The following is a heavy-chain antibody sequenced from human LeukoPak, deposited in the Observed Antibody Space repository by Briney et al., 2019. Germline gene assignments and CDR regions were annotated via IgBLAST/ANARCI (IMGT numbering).Heavy chain of an antibody. Sequence: ASVTVSCKASGYTFSSYGISWVRQAPGQGLEWMGWISAYNGSTNNAQKLQGRLSMTTDTSTNTAYMELRSLKSDDTAVYYCARDVIGRSATTLIRGSYNNFDYWGQGTLVTVSS. CDR2: ISAYNGST. D-gene: IGHD3-10*01. V-gene: IGHV1-18*01. CDR3: ARDVIGRSATTLIRGSYNNFDY. CDR1: GYTFSSYG. J-gene: IGHJ4*02.